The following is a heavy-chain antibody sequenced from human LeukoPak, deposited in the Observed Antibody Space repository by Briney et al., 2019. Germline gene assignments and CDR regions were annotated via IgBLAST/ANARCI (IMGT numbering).Heavy chain of an antibody. J-gene: IGHJ4*02. CDR1: GFTFSSYA. V-gene: IGHV3-64D*09. D-gene: IGHD6-6*01. CDR3: VRGHSSSSNYFDY. CDR2: ISSNGGST. Sequence: GGSLRLSCSASGFTFSSYAMRCVRQAPGKGLQYVSGISSNGGSTNYEDSVKGRFTISRDNSKNTLYLQMSSLRTEDTAVYYCVRGHSSSSNYFDYWGQGSLVTVSS.